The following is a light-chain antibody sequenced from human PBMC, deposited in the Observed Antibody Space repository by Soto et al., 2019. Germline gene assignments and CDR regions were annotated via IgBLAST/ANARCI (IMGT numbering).Light chain of an antibody. CDR1: SSDVGSYNL. V-gene: IGLV2-23*02. CDR2: EVS. CDR3: CSYAGSSTYV. J-gene: IGLJ1*01. Sequence: SALTQPASVSGSPGQSITISCTGTSSDVGSYNLVSWYQQHPGKAPKLMIYEVSKRPSGVSNRFSGSKSGNTASLTISGLQAEDEADYYCCSYAGSSTYVFGTGNKVTVL.